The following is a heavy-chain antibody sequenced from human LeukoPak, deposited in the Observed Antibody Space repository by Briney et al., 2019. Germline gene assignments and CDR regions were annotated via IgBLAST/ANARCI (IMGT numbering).Heavy chain of an antibody. CDR3: ARRGLGLPAGFWFDP. D-gene: IGHD1-14*01. CDR1: GVSISSYY. V-gene: IGHV4-4*09. CDR2: IYTSGST. J-gene: IGHJ5*02. Sequence: SETLSLTCTVSGVSISSYYWSWIRQPPGKGLEWVGYIYTSGSTNYNPSLKSRVTISVDTSKNQFSLKLSSVTAADTAVYYCARRGLGLPAGFWFDPWGQGTLVTVSS.